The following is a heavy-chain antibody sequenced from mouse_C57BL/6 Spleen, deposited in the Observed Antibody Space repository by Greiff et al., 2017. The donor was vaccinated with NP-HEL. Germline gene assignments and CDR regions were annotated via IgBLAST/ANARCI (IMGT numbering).Heavy chain of an antibody. J-gene: IGHJ4*01. V-gene: IGHV1-81*01. D-gene: IGHD2-3*01. Sequence: LVESGAELARPGASVKLSCKASGYTFTSYGISWVKQRTGQGLEWIGEIYPRSGNTYYNEKFKGKATLTADKSSSTAYMELRSLTSEDSAVYFCAAGDYDGYYGYAMDYWGQGTSVTVSS. CDR3: AAGDYDGYYGYAMDY. CDR1: GYTFTSYG. CDR2: IYPRSGNT.